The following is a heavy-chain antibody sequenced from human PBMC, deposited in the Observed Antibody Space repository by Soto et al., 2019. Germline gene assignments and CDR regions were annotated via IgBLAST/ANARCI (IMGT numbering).Heavy chain of an antibody. CDR3: ASLVWSTSIAARPRFAFDI. V-gene: IGHV1-46*01. CDR2: INPSGGST. Sequence: ASVKVSCKASGYTFTSYYMHWVRQAPGQGLEWMGIINPSGGSTSYAQKFQGRVTMTRDTSTSTVYMELSSLRSEDTAVYYCASLVWSTSIAARPRFAFDIWGQGTMVTVSS. D-gene: IGHD6-6*01. CDR1: GYTFTSYY. J-gene: IGHJ3*02.